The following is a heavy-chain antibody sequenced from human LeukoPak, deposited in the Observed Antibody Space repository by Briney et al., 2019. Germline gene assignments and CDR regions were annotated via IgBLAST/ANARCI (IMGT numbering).Heavy chain of an antibody. CDR2: MNPNSGNT. Sequence: GASVKVSCKASGYTFTNYDINWVRQAPGQGLEWMGWMNPNSGNTGYGRNFQGRVSMTRNTSISTAYMELSSLRSEDTAVYFCAKEGDSGFYDLHCWGQGTLVTVSS. D-gene: IGHD5-12*01. J-gene: IGHJ4*02. CDR1: GYTFTNYD. CDR3: AKEGDSGFYDLHC. V-gene: IGHV1-8*01.